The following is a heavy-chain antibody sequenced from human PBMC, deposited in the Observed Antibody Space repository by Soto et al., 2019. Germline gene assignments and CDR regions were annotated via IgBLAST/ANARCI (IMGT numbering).Heavy chain of an antibody. CDR3: ARDSSGRHDY. Sequence: SSETLSLTCTVSGGSLRSRSYYWIWIRQPTGKGLEWIGYIYHGGATTYNASLKSRVTISVDTSKNQFFLKVNSVTAADTAVYYCARDSSGRHDYWGQGTLVTVSS. J-gene: IGHJ4*02. V-gene: IGHV4-61*01. CDR1: GGSLRSRSYY. CDR2: IYHGGAT. D-gene: IGHD3-22*01.